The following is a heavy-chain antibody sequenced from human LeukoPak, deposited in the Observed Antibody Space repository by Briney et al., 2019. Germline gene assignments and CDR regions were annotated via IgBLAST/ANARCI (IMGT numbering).Heavy chain of an antibody. D-gene: IGHD5-18*01. CDR2: ISGSGGST. Sequence: GGSLRLSCAASGFTVSSNYMSWVRQAPGQGLEWVSTISGSGGSTFFADSVKGRFTISRDNSKNTLHLQMNSLGAEDTAVYYCAKAYGGFSYGDFDSWGQGTLVTVSS. V-gene: IGHV3-23*01. CDR1: GFTVSSNY. J-gene: IGHJ4*02. CDR3: AKAYGGFSYGDFDS.